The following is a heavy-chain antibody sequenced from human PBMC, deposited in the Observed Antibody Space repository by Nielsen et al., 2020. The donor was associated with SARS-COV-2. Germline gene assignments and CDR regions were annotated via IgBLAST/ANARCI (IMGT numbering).Heavy chain of an antibody. CDR1: GFTFSSYW. D-gene: IGHD5-12*01. V-gene: IGHV3-23*01. CDR3: AKDRGYTGYDNPHFDY. CDR2: VSASGGST. J-gene: IGHJ4*02. Sequence: GESLKISCAASGFTFSSYWMNWVRQAPGKGLEWVSTVSASGGSTYYADSVKGRFTISRDNSKDTLYLQVNSLRAEDTAIYYCAKDRGYTGYDNPHFDYWGQGTLVTVSS.